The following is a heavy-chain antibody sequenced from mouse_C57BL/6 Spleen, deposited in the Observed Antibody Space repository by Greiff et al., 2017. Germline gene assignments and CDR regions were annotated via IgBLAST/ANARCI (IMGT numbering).Heavy chain of an antibody. J-gene: IGHJ4*01. CDR2: IHPSDSDT. V-gene: IGHV1-74*01. CDR3: AMPFYYGNYNYYAMDC. CDR1: GYTFTSYW. Sequence: QVQLQQPGAELVKPGASVKVSCKASGYTFTSYWMHWVKQRPGQGLEWIGRIHPSDSDTNYNQKFKGKATLTVDKSSSTAYMQLSSLTSEDSAVYYCAMPFYYGNYNYYAMDCWGQGTSVTVSS. D-gene: IGHD2-1*01.